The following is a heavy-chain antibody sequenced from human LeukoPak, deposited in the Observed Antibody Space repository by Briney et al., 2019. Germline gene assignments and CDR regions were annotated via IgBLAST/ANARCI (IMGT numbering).Heavy chain of an antibody. CDR2: ISSGGSTI. CDR1: GFTFSDYY. Sequence: PGGSLRLSCAASGFTFSDYYMSWIRQAPGKGLEWVSYISSGGSTIYYADSVKGRFTISRDNAKNSLYLQMNSLRAEDTAVYYCATSTLILRLIFDYWGQGTLVTVSS. J-gene: IGHJ4*02. CDR3: ATSTLILRLIFDY. V-gene: IGHV3-11*01. D-gene: IGHD4-17*01.